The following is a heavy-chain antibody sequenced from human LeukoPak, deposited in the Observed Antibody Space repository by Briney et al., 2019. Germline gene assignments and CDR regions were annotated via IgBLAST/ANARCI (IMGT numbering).Heavy chain of an antibody. Sequence: SETLSLTCTVSGGSITKYYWGWFRQPPGKGLEWIGYIHNSGSTDYNASLKGRVSISADTSRSQFALKLTSVTAADTAVYYCTTGRGWLTDYWGQGTLVTVSS. D-gene: IGHD5-24*01. CDR3: TTGRGWLTDY. CDR1: GGSITKYY. CDR2: IHNSGST. V-gene: IGHV4-59*01. J-gene: IGHJ4*02.